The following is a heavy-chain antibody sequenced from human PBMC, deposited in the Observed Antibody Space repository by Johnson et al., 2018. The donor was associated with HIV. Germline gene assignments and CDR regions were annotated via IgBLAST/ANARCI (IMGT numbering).Heavy chain of an antibody. Sequence: QVQLVESGGGVVQPGRSLRLSCAASGFTFSSYAMHWVRQAPGKGLEWVAFIRYDGSNKYYADSVKGRFTISRDNSKNTLYLQMNSLRAEDTAVYYCAKVAVANAAGGVGLNIWGPGTMVTVSS. CDR2: IRYDGSNK. V-gene: IGHV3-30*02. CDR3: AKVAVANAAGGVGLNI. CDR1: GFTFSSYA. J-gene: IGHJ3*02. D-gene: IGHD3-16*01.